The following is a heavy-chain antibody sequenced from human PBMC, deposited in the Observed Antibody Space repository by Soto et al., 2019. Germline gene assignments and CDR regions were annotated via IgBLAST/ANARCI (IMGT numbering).Heavy chain of an antibody. J-gene: IGHJ3*02. Sequence: PGGSLRLSCAASGFTVSSNYMSWVRQAPGKGLEWVSVIYSGGSTYYADSVKGRFTISRHNSKNTLYLQMNSLRAEDTAVYYCANTIFGVVIKLDAFDIWGQGTMVTVSS. CDR3: ANTIFGVVIKLDAFDI. D-gene: IGHD3-3*01. CDR1: GFTVSSNY. CDR2: IYSGGST. V-gene: IGHV3-53*04.